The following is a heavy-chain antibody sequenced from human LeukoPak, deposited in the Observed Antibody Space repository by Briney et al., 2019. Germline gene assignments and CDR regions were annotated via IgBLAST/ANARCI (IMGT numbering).Heavy chain of an antibody. J-gene: IGHJ3*02. CDR2: IYTSGST. V-gene: IGHV4-61*02. CDR3: ARGGYYDFWSGYYPLRAFDI. D-gene: IGHD3-3*01. CDR1: GGSISSGSYY. Sequence: PSETLSLTCTVSGGSISSGSYYWSWIRQPAGKGLEWIGRIYTSGSTNYNPSLKSRVTISVDTSKNQFSLKLSSVTAADTAVYYCARGGYYDFWSGYYPLRAFDIWGQGTMVTVSS.